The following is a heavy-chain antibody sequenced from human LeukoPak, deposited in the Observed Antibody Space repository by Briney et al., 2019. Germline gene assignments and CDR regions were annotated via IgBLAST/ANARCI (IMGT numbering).Heavy chain of an antibody. J-gene: IGHJ3*01. V-gene: IGHV3-23*01. Sequence: GGSLGLSCAASGFTFSSYSMSWVRQAPGKGLEWVSLISGSGDTTNYADSVKGRFTISRDNSKNTLYLQMNSLGADDTAVYYCAKAFQRGWERDAFAFWGQGTLVTVSS. D-gene: IGHD1-26*01. CDR3: AKAFQRGWERDAFAF. CDR1: GFTFSSYS. CDR2: ISGSGDTT.